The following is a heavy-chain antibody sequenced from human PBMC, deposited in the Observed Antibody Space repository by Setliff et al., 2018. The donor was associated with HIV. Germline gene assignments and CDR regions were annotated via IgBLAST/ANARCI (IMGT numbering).Heavy chain of an antibody. V-gene: IGHV4-61*09. CDR1: GDSIRGSGDY. Sequence: PSETLSLTCSVSGDSIRGSGDYWSWVRQPAGKRPEWIGHIYVTGSTAYKPYLRGRATISLDTSKNQFSLKRSSVTAEDTAVYYCAREGGVKQWLAQDYYYYYMDVWGKGTTVTVSS. CDR3: AREGGVKQWLAQDYYYYYMDV. J-gene: IGHJ6*03. D-gene: IGHD6-19*01. CDR2: IYVTGST.